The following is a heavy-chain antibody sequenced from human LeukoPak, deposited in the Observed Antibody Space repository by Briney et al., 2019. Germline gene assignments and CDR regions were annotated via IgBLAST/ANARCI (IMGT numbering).Heavy chain of an antibody. D-gene: IGHD3-3*01. CDR1: GYRFTSYW. Sequence: GESLKISCKGSGYRFTSYWIGWVRQMPGKGLEWMGIIYPGDSDTRYSPSFQGQVTISADKSISTAYLQWSSLKASDTAMYYCARQXRXXEWLPPXYWGQGTLXXXXS. CDR3: ARQXRXXEWLPPXY. V-gene: IGHV5-51*01. CDR2: IYPGDSDT. J-gene: IGHJ4*02.